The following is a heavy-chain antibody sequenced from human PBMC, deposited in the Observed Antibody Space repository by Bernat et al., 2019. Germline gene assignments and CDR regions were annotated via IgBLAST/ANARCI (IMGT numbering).Heavy chain of an antibody. J-gene: IGHJ6*03. CDR1: GGSFSGYY. Sequence: QVQLQQWGAGLLKPSETLSLTCAVYGGSFSGYYWNWIRQPPGKGLEWIGEINHSGSTNYNPSLKSRVTISVDTSKNQFSLELSDVTAADTAVYYCARGRGWESGDLFYYYSYMDFWGKGTTVTVSS. D-gene: IGHD1-26*01. V-gene: IGHV4-34*01. CDR3: ARGRGWESGDLFYYYSYMDF. CDR2: INHSGST.